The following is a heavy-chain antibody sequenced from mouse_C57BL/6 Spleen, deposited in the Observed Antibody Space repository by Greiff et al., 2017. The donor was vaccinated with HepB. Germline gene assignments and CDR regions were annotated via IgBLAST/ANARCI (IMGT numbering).Heavy chain of an antibody. CDR3: ANGGQYYYGSSYYAMDY. J-gene: IGHJ4*01. CDR1: GYTFTSYW. D-gene: IGHD1-1*01. CDR2: IYPGSGST. V-gene: IGHV1-55*01. Sequence: QVQLQQPGAELVKPGASVKMSCKASGYTFTSYWITWVKQRPGQGLEWIGDIYPGSGSTNYNEKFKSKATLTVDTSSSTAYMQLSSLTSEDSAVYYCANGGQYYYGSSYYAMDYWGQGTSVTVSS.